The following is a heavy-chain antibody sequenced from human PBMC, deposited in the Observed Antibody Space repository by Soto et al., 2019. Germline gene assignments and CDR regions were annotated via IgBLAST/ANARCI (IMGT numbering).Heavy chain of an antibody. Sequence: QVQLHESGPGLAKPSETLSLTCTVSGGSMSPNYWSWIRQPPGKGLEWIGYMYYSGNTNYNPSLRSRITMSVDTSKNQFSLKLSSVTAADTAVYYCARGGWYLDHWGQGTLVTVSS. CDR2: MYYSGNT. D-gene: IGHD6-19*01. CDR1: GGSMSPNY. V-gene: IGHV4-59*01. CDR3: ARGGWYLDH. J-gene: IGHJ4*02.